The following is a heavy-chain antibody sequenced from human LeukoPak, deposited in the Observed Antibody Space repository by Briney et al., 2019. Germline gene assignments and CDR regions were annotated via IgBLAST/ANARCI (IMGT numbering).Heavy chain of an antibody. CDR2: ISNGGNTI. CDR3: AGDHFYVWGSYRYIFDL. D-gene: IGHD3-16*02. Sequence: GGSLRLSCAASGFTFSDYYMSWIRQAPGKGLEWVSYISNGGNTIYYADSVKGRFTISRDNTKNSLYLQINSLRAEDTAVYYCAGDHFYVWGSYRYIFDLWGQGTLVTVSS. CDR1: GFTFSDYY. V-gene: IGHV3-11*04. J-gene: IGHJ4*02.